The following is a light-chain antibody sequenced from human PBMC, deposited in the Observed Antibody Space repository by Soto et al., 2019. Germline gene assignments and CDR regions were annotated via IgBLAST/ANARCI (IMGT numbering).Light chain of an antibody. CDR3: QQCSFSPRT. CDR2: DAS. V-gene: IGKV3-20*01. Sequence: EIVLTQSPGTLSLSPGERATLFCRASQTITNNYLAWYQQKPGQAPRPLIYDASRRATGIPDRFSGSGSGSDFTLTISRLEPEDFAVYFCQQCSFSPRTFGQGTKVEIK. CDR1: QTITNNY. J-gene: IGKJ1*01.